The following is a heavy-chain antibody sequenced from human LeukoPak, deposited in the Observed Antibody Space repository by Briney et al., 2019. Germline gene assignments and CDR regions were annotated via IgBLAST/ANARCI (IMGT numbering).Heavy chain of an antibody. CDR2: ISSTGGST. D-gene: IGHD5-18*01. Sequence: AGTLRLSCSAYGFTFSSYAFHWVPHTPGKGLEYVSAISSTGGSTYYAASVMGRFTISRDNSKNTLCLQMSSMIAEDTAVYYCVKNAGGTRYSYGYLGYWGQGTLVTVSS. CDR1: GFTFSSYA. V-gene: IGHV3-64D*06. CDR3: VKNAGGTRYSYGYLGY. J-gene: IGHJ4*02.